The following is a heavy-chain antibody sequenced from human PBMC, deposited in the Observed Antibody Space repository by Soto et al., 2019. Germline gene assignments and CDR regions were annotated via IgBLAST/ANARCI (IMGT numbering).Heavy chain of an antibody. D-gene: IGHD2-21*01. CDR2: LYGSGGGV. V-gene: IGHV3-23*01. J-gene: IGHJ4*02. CDR1: GFTFSSYA. CDR3: AKDAVAYDGVWIAHD. Sequence: LRLSCAASGFTFSSYAIIWIRQIPGKGLEWVSGLYGSGGGVHYADAVKGRFTISRDNSAYSVYLQMNNLRVEDSAIYYCAKDAVAYDGVWIAHDWGQGTVVTVSS.